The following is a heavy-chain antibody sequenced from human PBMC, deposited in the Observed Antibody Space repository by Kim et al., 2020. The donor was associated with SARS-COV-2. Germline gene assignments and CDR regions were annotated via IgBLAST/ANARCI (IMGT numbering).Heavy chain of an antibody. J-gene: IGHJ6*02. CDR2: IRSNAYGGTT. V-gene: IGHV3-49*04. CDR1: GFTFGDYA. D-gene: IGHD3-3*01. Sequence: GGSLRLSCTASGFTFGDYAMSWVRQAPGKGLEWVGFIRSNAYGGTTEYAASVKGRFTISRDDSKSIAYLQMNSLKTEDTAVYYCTSNGVVGVVIIPVRYYYGMDVWGQGTTVTVSS. CDR3: TSNGVVGVVIIPVRYYYGMDV.